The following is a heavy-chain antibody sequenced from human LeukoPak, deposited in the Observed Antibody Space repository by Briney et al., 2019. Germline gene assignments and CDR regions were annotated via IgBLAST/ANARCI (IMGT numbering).Heavy chain of an antibody. CDR3: ARIQQLVPERAFDI. CDR2: ISSSSSYI. J-gene: IGHJ3*02. D-gene: IGHD6-13*01. V-gene: IGHV3-21*01. Sequence: PWGSLRLSCAASGFTFSSYSMNWVRQAPGKGLEWVSSISSSSSYIYYADSVKGRFTISRDNAKNSQYLQMNSLRAEDTAVYYCARIQQLVPERAFDIWGQGTMVTVSS. CDR1: GFTFSSYS.